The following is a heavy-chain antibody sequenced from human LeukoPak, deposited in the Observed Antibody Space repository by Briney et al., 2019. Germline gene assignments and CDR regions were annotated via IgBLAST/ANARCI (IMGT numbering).Heavy chain of an antibody. CDR1: GGSINNHY. V-gene: IGHV4-59*08. CDR2: IHYTGTT. D-gene: IGHD3-10*01. CDR3: ARGPEDYYGSGSYYTWAIYYFDY. Sequence: SETLSLTCIVSGGSINNHYWTWIRQTPGKGLEWIGDIHYTGTTKYNPSLKSRVTISVDTSKNQFSLKLSSVTAADTAVYYCARGPEDYYGSGSYYTWAIYYFDYWGQGTLVTVSS. J-gene: IGHJ4*02.